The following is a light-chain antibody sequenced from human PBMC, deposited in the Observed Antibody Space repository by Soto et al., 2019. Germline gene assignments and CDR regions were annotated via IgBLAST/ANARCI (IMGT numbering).Light chain of an antibody. Sequence: EIVLTQSPDTLSVCPGESATLSCRASQSVSSHLAWYQQKPGQAPRLLIYGASTRATGIPARFSGSGSGTGFTLTINSLQAEDCAVYYCQQYYNWPRTFGQGTRLEI. CDR2: GAS. CDR3: QQYYNWPRT. J-gene: IGKJ5*01. CDR1: QSVSSH. V-gene: IGKV3D-15*01.